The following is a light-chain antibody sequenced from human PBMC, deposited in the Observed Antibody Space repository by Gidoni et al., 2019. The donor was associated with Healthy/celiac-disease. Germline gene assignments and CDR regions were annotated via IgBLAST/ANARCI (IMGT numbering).Light chain of an antibody. CDR1: QSISSR. Sequence: DIKMTHSPSTLSASVGDRVTITCRASQSISSRLAWYQQKPGKAPKLLIYKASSIESGVPARFSGSGSGTEFTLTISSLQPDDFATYYCQQYNNYRTFGQGTKVEIK. CDR3: QQYNNYRT. CDR2: KAS. V-gene: IGKV1-5*03. J-gene: IGKJ1*01.